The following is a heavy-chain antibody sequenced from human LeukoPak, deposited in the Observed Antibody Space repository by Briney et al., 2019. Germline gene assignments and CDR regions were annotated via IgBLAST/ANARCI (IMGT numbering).Heavy chain of an antibody. Sequence: ASVKVSCKASGYTFTGYYMHWVRQAPGQGLEWMGWINPNSGGTNYAQKFQGRVTMTKDTSISTAYMELSRLRSDDTAVYYCTRSRGPQQGSPLFDYWGQGTLVSVSS. J-gene: IGHJ4*02. CDR1: GYTFTGYY. V-gene: IGHV1-2*02. D-gene: IGHD2-15*01. CDR2: INPNSGGT. CDR3: TRSRGPQQGSPLFDY.